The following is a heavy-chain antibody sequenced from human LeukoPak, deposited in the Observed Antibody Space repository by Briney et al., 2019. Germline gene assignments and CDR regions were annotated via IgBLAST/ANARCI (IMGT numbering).Heavy chain of an antibody. CDR1: GFTFSSYA. CDR2: ISGSGGST. D-gene: IGHD3-22*01. J-gene: IGHJ3*02. CDR3: AKDTYYYDSSGSRHDAFDI. Sequence: GGFLRLSCAASGFTFSSYAMSWVRQAPGKGLEWVSAISGSGGSTYYADSVKGRFTISRDNSKNTLYLQMNSLRAEDTAVYYCAKDTYYYDSSGSRHDAFDIWGQGTMVTVSS. V-gene: IGHV3-23*01.